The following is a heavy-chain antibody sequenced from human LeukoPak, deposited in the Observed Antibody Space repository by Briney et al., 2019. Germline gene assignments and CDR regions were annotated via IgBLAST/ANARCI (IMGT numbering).Heavy chain of an antibody. Sequence: SETLSLTCNVSGGSIRGYYWSWIRQPPGKGLEWIGYIYSSGSTNYNPSLKSRVTMSEDTSKNQFSLNLSSVTAADTAVYYCARGFLGDYFGSGSYYVFDYWGQGTLVTVSS. CDR2: IYSSGST. J-gene: IGHJ4*02. CDR1: GGSIRGYY. V-gene: IGHV4-59*12. D-gene: IGHD3-10*01. CDR3: ARGFLGDYFGSGSYYVFDY.